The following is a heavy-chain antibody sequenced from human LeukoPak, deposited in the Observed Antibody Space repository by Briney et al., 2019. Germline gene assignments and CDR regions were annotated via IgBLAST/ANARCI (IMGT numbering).Heavy chain of an antibody. CDR1: GFTFSRYW. CDR2: IKQDGSEK. V-gene: IGHV3-7*01. CDR3: ARDLTRPDSSGYYYWFDP. J-gene: IGHJ5*02. Sequence: PGGSLRLSCAASGFTFSRYWMTWVRQAPGKGLEWVANIKQDGSEKNYVDSVKGRFTISRDNAKSSLYLQMNSLRAEDTAVYYCARDLTRPDSSGYYYWFDPWGQGTLVTVSS. D-gene: IGHD3-22*01.